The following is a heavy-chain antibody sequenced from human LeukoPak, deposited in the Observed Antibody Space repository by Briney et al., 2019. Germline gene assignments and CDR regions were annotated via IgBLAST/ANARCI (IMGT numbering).Heavy chain of an antibody. CDR2: IRSQAYSGTT. D-gene: IGHD2-2*01. Sequence: GGSLRLSCTASGFTFGYYAINWVRQAPGRGLEWVGFIRSQAYSGTTEYATSVKDRFTISRDDSKSIAYLQMNSLKTEDTAVYYCTRDIVSISQPYYFDYWGQGTLVTVSS. CDR1: GFTFGYYA. V-gene: IGHV3-49*04. CDR3: TRDIVSISQPYYFDY. J-gene: IGHJ4*02.